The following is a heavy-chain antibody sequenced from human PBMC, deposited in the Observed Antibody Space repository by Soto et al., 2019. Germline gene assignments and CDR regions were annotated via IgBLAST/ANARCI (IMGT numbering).Heavy chain of an antibody. D-gene: IGHD3-3*01. CDR1: GYTFTSYS. CDR2: ISAYNGNT. V-gene: IGHV1-18*01. J-gene: IGHJ6*03. CDR3: ARGQTKYEYYDFWSGYNGALPMDV. Sequence: ASVKVSCKASGYTFTSYSISWVRQAPGQGLEWMGWISAYNGNTNNAQKLQGRVTMTTDTSTRTAYMELRSLRSDDTAVYYCARGQTKYEYYDFWSGYNGALPMDVWGKGTTVTVSS.